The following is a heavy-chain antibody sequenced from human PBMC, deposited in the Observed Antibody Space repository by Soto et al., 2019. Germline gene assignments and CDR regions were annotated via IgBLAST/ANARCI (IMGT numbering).Heavy chain of an antibody. CDR1: GYTLTELS. J-gene: IGHJ3*02. Sequence: ASVKVSCKVSGYTLTELSMHWVRQAPGKGLEWMGGFDPEDGETIYAQKFQGRVTMTEDTSTDTAYMELSSLRSEDTAVYYCETDSGWPQSNGAFDIWGQGTMVTVSS. V-gene: IGHV1-24*01. D-gene: IGHD6-19*01. CDR2: FDPEDGET. CDR3: ETDSGWPQSNGAFDI.